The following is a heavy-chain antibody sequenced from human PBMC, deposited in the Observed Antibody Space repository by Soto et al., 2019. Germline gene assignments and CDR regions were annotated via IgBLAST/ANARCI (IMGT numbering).Heavy chain of an antibody. V-gene: IGHV3-33*01. CDR1: GFTYSSYG. CDR2: IWHDGSNK. D-gene: IGHD6-19*01. CDR3: AAQEHSSGTWYAVDY. Sequence: GGSLRLSCAASGFTYSSYGMHWVRQTPGKGLEWVAVIWHDGSNKYYADSVKGRFTISRDNSKNTLYLQMNSLRAEDSAVYYCAAQEHSSGTWYAVDYWGQGTLVTVSS. J-gene: IGHJ4*02.